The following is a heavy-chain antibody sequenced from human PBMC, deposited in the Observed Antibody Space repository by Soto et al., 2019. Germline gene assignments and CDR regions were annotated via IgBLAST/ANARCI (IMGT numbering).Heavy chain of an antibody. V-gene: IGHV1-18*01. CDR2: ISPYSGYT. CDR3: AREASVLIPAAQPSRFDS. J-gene: IGHJ4*02. Sequence: AAVKVSCKGFGYSFMKYGINWVRQAPGQGLEWVGWISPYSGYTHSAQKFHGRLTLTTDTAASTAYMELRILRSADTALYYCAREASVLIPAAQPSRFDSWGQGTLVTVSS. CDR1: GYSFMKYG. D-gene: IGHD2-2*01.